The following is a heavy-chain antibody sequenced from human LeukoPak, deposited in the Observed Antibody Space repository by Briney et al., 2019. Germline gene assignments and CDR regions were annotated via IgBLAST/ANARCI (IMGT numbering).Heavy chain of an antibody. CDR3: AKARVGATTSGY. Sequence: GGSLRLSCAASGFTFSSYGMHWVRQAPGKGLEWVAFIRYDGSNKYYADSVKGRFTISRDNSKNTLYLQMNSRRAEDTAVYYCAKARVGATTSGYWGQGTLVTVPS. D-gene: IGHD1-26*01. V-gene: IGHV3-30*02. CDR1: GFTFSSYG. J-gene: IGHJ4*02. CDR2: IRYDGSNK.